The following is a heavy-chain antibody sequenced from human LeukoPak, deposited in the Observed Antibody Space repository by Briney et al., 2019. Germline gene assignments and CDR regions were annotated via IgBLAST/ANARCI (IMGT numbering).Heavy chain of an antibody. J-gene: IGHJ4*01. Sequence: GDSLKISCKGSGYSFTSYWIGWVRQMPGKGLEWMGIIYPGDSDTRYSPSFQGQVTISAEKSISTAYLQWSSLKASDTAMYYCATLYSSTWPIYWGHGTLVTVSS. CDR2: IYPGDSDT. CDR3: ATLYSSTWPIY. D-gene: IGHD2-2*01. CDR1: GYSFTSYW. V-gene: IGHV5-51*01.